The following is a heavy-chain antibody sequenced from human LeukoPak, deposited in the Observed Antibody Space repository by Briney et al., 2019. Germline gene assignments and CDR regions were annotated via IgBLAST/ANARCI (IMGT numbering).Heavy chain of an antibody. Sequence: GGSLRLSCAASGFTFSSYAMNWVRQAPGKGLEWVSSISSSSSYIYYADSVKGRFTISRDNAKNSLYLQMNSLRAEDTAVYYCAKDQPHYYDSSAGGGAFDIWGQGTMVTVSS. CDR1: GFTFSSYA. J-gene: IGHJ3*02. V-gene: IGHV3-21*01. D-gene: IGHD3-22*01. CDR3: AKDQPHYYDSSAGGGAFDI. CDR2: ISSSSSYI.